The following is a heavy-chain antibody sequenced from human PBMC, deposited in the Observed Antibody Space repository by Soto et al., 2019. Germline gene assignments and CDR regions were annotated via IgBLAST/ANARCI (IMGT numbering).Heavy chain of an antibody. D-gene: IGHD2-15*01. CDR3: ASYEWGYCSGGSCKPKFSYYYGMDV. CDR1: GFTFSSYA. V-gene: IGHV3-30-3*01. J-gene: IGHJ6*02. CDR2: ISYDGSNK. Sequence: GGSLRLSCAASGFTFSSYAMHWVRQAPGKGLEWVAVISYDGSNKYYADSVKGRFTISRDNSKNTLYLQMNSLRAEDTAVYYCASYEWGYCSGGSCKPKFSYYYGMDVWGQGTTVTVSS.